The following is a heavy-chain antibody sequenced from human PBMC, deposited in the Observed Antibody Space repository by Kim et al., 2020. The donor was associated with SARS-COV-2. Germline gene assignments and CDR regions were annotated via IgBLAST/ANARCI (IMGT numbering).Heavy chain of an antibody. CDR2: MNPNSGNT. Sequence: ASVKVSCKASGYSFTSYDINWVRQATGQGLEWMGWMNPNSGNTGYAQQFQGRVTMTRNTSISTAYMELSSLRSEDTALYYCARNPRETGDFGYWGQGTLVTVSS. J-gene: IGHJ4*02. V-gene: IGHV1-8*01. CDR1: GYSFTSYD. D-gene: IGHD7-27*01. CDR3: ARNPRETGDFGY.